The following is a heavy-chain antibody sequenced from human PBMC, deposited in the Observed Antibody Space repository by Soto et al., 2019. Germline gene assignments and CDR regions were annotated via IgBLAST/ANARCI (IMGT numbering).Heavy chain of an antibody. V-gene: IGHV3-30*04. CDR3: ARDLSLSGLDGWFDP. J-gene: IGHJ5*02. CDR2: ISYDGSHY. Sequence: QVQLVESGGGVVQPGRSLRLSCAASGFIFRSYAIHWVRQAPGKGLEWVAVISYDGSHYSYADSVKGRFTISRDNPQNTLYLHMNSLRPDDTAIYYCARDLSLSGLDGWFDPWGQGTLVTVSS. D-gene: IGHD5-12*01. CDR1: GFIFRSYA.